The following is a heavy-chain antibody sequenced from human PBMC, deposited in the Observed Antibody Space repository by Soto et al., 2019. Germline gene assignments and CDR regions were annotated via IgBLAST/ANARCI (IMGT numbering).Heavy chain of an antibody. V-gene: IGHV3-23*01. CDR3: ARVDRGSVARPTRLDP. Sequence: EVQLLESGGGLVQPGGSLRLSCTASGFTLSSYAINWVRQAPGKGVEWVSATTGGAGLTDYADFVKGRFSVSSDTPGNTLYLQLNSLRPEDTSVYYCARVDRGSVARPTRLDPCGQGTLVTVSS. D-gene: IGHD2-21*01. CDR2: TTGGAGLT. J-gene: IGHJ5*02. CDR1: GFTLSSYA.